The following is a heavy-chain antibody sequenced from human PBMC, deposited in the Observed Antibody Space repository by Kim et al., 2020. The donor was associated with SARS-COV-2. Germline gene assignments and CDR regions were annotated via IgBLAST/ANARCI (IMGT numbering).Heavy chain of an antibody. V-gene: IGHV3-23*01. Sequence: GGSLRLSCAASGFTFSSYAMSWVRQAPGKGLEWVSAISGSGGSTYYADSVKGRFTISRDNSKNTLYLQMNSLRAEDTAVYYCAKRATPRTLYSSSWWSCAFDIWGQGTMSPSLQ. CDR1: GFTFSSYA. CDR3: AKRATPRTLYSSSWWSCAFDI. J-gene: IGHJ3*02. D-gene: IGHD6-13*01. CDR2: ISGSGGST.